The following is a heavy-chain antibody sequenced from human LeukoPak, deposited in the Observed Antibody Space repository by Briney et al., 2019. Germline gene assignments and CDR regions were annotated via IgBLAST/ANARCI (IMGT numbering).Heavy chain of an antibody. CDR1: GFTVSSNY. CDR3: ARARAGYCSGGRCYYPNYFDY. J-gene: IGHJ4*02. D-gene: IGHD2-15*01. V-gene: IGHV3-66*01. CDR2: IYSGGST. Sequence: GGSLRLSCAASGFTVSSNYMSWVRQAPGKGLEWVSVIYSGGSTYYADSVKGRLTISRDNAKNSLYLQMNSLRAEDTAVYYCARARAGYCSGGRCYYPNYFDYWGQGTLVTVSS.